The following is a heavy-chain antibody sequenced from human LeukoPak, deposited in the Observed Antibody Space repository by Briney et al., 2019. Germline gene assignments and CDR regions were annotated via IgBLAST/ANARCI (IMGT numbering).Heavy chain of an antibody. D-gene: IGHD6-13*01. J-gene: IGHJ5*02. CDR2: IYYSGIT. CDR3: ARRNGHSWDVGNWFDP. Sequence: PSETLSLTCSLSGGSIISSSYYWACIRQPPGMGLEWIGSIYYSGITYYNSSLKSRATVSVDTSRNQFFLHLISVTAADTAVYYCARRNGHSWDVGNWFDPWGQGTLVTVSS. CDR1: GGSIISSSYY. V-gene: IGHV4-39*01.